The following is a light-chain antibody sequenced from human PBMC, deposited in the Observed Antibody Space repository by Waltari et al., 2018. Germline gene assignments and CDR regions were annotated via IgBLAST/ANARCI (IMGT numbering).Light chain of an antibody. CDR1: QSVLFSSNNKNY. J-gene: IGKJ4*01. Sequence: DIVMTQSPDSLAVSLGERATIHCKSSQSVLFSSNNKNYLAWYQQKPGQPPKLLIYWASTRESGVPDRFSGSGSGTDFTLTISSLQAEDFATYYCQQAYSFPLTFGGGTKVEIK. CDR2: WAS. V-gene: IGKV4-1*01. CDR3: QQAYSFPLT.